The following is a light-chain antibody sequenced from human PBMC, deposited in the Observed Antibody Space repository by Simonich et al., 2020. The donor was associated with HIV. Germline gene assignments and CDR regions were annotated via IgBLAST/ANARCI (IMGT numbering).Light chain of an antibody. V-gene: IGKV1-33*01. CDR2: DAS. CDR3: QQYNNLPLT. Sequence: DIQMTQSPSSLSAYLGDVVTIYCLASQSIRRYLNWYQQKQGKAPKLLIYDASNWETGVPSRFSGSGSGTDFTFTISSLQPEDIATYYCQQYNNLPLTFGGGTKVEIK. J-gene: IGKJ4*01. CDR1: QSIRRY.